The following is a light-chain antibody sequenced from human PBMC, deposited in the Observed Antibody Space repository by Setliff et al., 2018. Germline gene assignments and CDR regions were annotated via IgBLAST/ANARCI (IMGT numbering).Light chain of an antibody. CDR2: DVS. J-gene: IGLJ2*01. CDR3: CSYAGSSTL. Sequence: LTQPASVSGSPGQSITISCTGTSSDVGGYNYVSWYQHHPGKAPKLMVYDVSERPSGVSNRFSGPKSGNTASLTISGLQAEDEADYYCCSYAGSSTLFGGGTK. CDR1: SSDVGGYNY. V-gene: IGLV2-23*02.